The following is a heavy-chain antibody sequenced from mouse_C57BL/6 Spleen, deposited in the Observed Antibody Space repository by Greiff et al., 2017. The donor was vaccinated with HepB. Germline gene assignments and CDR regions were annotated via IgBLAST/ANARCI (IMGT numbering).Heavy chain of an antibody. D-gene: IGHD1-1*01. J-gene: IGHJ2*01. CDR2: ISDGGSYT. CDR1: GFTFSSYA. CDR3: ARDRYYGSDYFDY. V-gene: IGHV5-4*01. Sequence: EVMLVESGGGLVKPGGSLKLSCAASGFTFSSYAMSWVRQTPEKRLEWVATISDGGSYTYYPDNVKGRFTISRDNAKNNLYLQMSHLKSEDTAMYYCARDRYYGSDYFDYWGQGTTLTVSS.